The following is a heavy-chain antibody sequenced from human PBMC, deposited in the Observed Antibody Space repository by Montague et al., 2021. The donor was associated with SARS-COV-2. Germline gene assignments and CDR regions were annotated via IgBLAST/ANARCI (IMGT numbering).Heavy chain of an antibody. CDR2: INHSANT. CDR3: ASGIYPSGSYYNRYYYGLNI. D-gene: IGHD3-10*01. Sequence: SETLSLTCAVHGGSLGGYYWSWIRQPPAKGLEWIGEINHSANTKXNPSLKSPVTISIDTSKNQFSLKMTFVTAADTATYYCASGIYPSGSYYNRYYYGLNIWGPGTTVSVSS. V-gene: IGHV4-34*01. CDR1: GGSLGGYY. J-gene: IGHJ6*01.